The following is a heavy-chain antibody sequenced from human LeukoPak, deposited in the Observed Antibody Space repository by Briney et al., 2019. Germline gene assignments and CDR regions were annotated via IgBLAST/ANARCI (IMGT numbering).Heavy chain of an antibody. CDR3: TRDRKLIGGRHPLD. D-gene: IGHD2-15*01. CDR2: IRSKAYGGTT. J-gene: IGHJ4*02. Sequence: SLRLSCTASGCTFGDYAMSWFRQAPGKGLEWVGFIRSKAYGGTTEYAASVKGRFTISRDDYKSIAYLQMNSLKTEDTAVYYCTRDRKLIGGRHPLDWGQGTLVSVSS. V-gene: IGHV3-49*03. CDR1: GCTFGDYA.